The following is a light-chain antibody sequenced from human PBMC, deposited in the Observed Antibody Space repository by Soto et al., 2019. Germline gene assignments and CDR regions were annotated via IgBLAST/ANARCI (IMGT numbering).Light chain of an antibody. CDR2: DAF. V-gene: IGKV3-11*01. CDR1: HNVGYD. J-gene: IGKJ4*01. CDR3: QQHNGWPLT. Sequence: EVVLTQSPATLSLSPGERAMLSCRASHNVGYDLAWYQQRPDQAPRLLISDAFNRATGIPARFSGSGSGTDFTLTISSLEPEDLAVYYCQQHNGWPLTFGGGTKVEI.